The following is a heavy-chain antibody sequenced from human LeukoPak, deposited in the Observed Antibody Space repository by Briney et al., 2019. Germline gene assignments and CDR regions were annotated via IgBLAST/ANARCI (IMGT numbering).Heavy chain of an antibody. CDR3: ARDRPYCSGGSCYSSNYFDY. CDR2: INPSGSST. CDR1: GYSFTSHY. J-gene: IGHJ4*02. Sequence: ASVKVSCKASGYSFTSHYMHWVRQAPGQGLEWLGLINPSGSSTLYAQKFQGRVTMTRDMSTTTDYMELSSLRSEDTAVYYCARDRPYCSGGSCYSSNYFDYWGQGTLVTVSS. D-gene: IGHD2-15*01. V-gene: IGHV1-46*01.